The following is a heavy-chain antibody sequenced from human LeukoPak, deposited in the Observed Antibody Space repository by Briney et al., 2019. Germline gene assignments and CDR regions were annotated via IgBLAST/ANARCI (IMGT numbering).Heavy chain of an antibody. D-gene: IGHD3-10*01. CDR1: GYTFTSYG. J-gene: IGHJ4*02. Sequence: ASVKVSCKASGYTFTSYGISWVRQAPGQGLEWMGWISAYNGNTNYAQKLQGRVTMTTDTSTSTAYMELRSLRSGDTAVYYCAGRARRGYFDYWGQGTLVTVSS. V-gene: IGHV1-18*01. CDR2: ISAYNGNT. CDR3: AGRARRGYFDY.